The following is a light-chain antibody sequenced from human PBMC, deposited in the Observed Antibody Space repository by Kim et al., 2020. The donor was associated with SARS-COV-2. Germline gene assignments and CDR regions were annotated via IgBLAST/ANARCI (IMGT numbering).Light chain of an antibody. CDR3: NSRDRNGDVV. V-gene: IGLV3-19*01. CDR2: PEN. CDR1: IVRNFY. J-gene: IGLJ2*01. Sequence: VALRQTVRLTCHGDIVRNFYASWYQQKPGQAPRLVIYPENNRPSGIPDLFSGSDSGNTASLTISGAQADDEAYYYCNSRDRNGDVVFGGGTQLTVL.